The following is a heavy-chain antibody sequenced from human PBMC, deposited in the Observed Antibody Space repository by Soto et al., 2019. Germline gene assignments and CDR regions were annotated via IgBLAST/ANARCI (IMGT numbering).Heavy chain of an antibody. CDR3: AKDMRARTAATIIQWY. CDR1: GFTFSSYA. V-gene: IGHV3-23*01. Sequence: PGGSLRLSCAASGFTFSSYAMSWVRQAPGKGLEWVPAISGSGGSPYYADSVKGRFTISRDNSKNTLYLQMNSLRAEDTAVYYCAKDMRARTAATIIQWYWGQGTLVTVSS. J-gene: IGHJ4*02. D-gene: IGHD2-2*02. CDR2: ISGSGGSP.